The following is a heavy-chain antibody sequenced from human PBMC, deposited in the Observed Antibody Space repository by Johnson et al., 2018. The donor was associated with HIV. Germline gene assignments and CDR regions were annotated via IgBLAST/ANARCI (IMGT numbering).Heavy chain of an antibody. J-gene: IGHJ3*02. CDR1: GFTFSNYG. CDR3: AKCIWGSSLIDALDI. V-gene: IGHV3-33*06. Sequence: QVQLVESGGGVVQPGRSLRLSCAVSGFTFSNYGMHWVRRAPGKGLEWVAGMWYDGSKKNYGDSVRGRFTISRDNSKNMLYLQMNSLRAEDTAVYYCAKCIWGSSLIDALDIW. CDR2: MWYDGSKK. D-gene: IGHD6-13*01.